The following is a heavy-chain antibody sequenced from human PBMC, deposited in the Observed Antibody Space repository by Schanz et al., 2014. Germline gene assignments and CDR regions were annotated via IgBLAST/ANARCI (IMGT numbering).Heavy chain of an antibody. CDR1: GFTFSDYY. CDR3: AKLNSRLMPDAFEL. D-gene: IGHD2-2*01. CDR2: IRYDGSNN. Sequence: VQLVDSGGGLVKPGGSLRLSCAASGFTFSDYYMTWIRQAPGKGLEWLATIRYDGSNNYSADSVKGRFTISRDNSENTLYLEMHSLRTEDTAMYHCAKLNSRLMPDAFELWGQGTMVIVSS. V-gene: IGHV3-30*02. J-gene: IGHJ3*01.